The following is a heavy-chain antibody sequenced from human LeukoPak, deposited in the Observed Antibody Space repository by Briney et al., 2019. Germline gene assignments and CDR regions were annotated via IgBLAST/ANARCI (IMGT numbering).Heavy chain of an antibody. CDR1: GGTFSSYA. Sequence: GASVKVSCEASGGTFSSYAISWVRQAPGQGLEWMGRIIPIFGTANYAQKFQGRVTITTDESTSTAYMELSSLRSEDTAVYYCARPPSYYDSSGSDAFDIWGQGTMVTVSS. CDR3: ARPPSYYDSSGSDAFDI. J-gene: IGHJ3*02. D-gene: IGHD3-22*01. V-gene: IGHV1-69*05. CDR2: IIPIFGTA.